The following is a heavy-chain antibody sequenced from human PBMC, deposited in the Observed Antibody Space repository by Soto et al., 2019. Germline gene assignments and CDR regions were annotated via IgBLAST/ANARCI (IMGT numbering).Heavy chain of an antibody. Sequence: PSETLSLTCAVSGGSISSSNWWSWVRQPPGKGLEWIGEIYHSGSTNYNPPLKSRVTIPVDKSENQFSLKLSSVTAADTAVYYCVAVAGFDAFDIWGQGTMVTVSS. CDR2: IYHSGST. V-gene: IGHV4-4*02. CDR3: VAVAGFDAFDI. CDR1: GGSISSSNW. D-gene: IGHD6-19*01. J-gene: IGHJ3*02.